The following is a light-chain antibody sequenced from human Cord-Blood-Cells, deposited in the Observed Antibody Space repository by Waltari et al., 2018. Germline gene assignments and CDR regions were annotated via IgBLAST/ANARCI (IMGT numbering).Light chain of an antibody. CDR2: DAS. CDR3: QQRSNWPPALT. Sequence: EIVLTQSPATLSLSPGARATLSCRASQRVSSYLAWYQQKPGQAPRLLIYDASNRATGIPARFSGSGSGTDFTLTISSLEPEDFAVYYCQQRSNWPPALTFGGGTKVEIK. V-gene: IGKV3-11*01. J-gene: IGKJ4*01. CDR1: QRVSSY.